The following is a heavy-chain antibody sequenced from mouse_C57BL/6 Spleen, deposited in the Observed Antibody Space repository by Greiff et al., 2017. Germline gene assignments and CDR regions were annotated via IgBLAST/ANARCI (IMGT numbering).Heavy chain of an antibody. CDR2: IRNKANGYTT. D-gene: IGHD1-1*01. Sequence: EVKLMESGGGLVQPGGSLSLSCAASGFTFTDYYMSWVRQPPGKALEWLGFIRNKANGYTTEYSASVKGRFTISRDNSQSILYLQMNAMRAEDSATYYCARSTTVVAPYFGYWGQGTTLTVSS. J-gene: IGHJ2*01. V-gene: IGHV7-3*01. CDR1: GFTFTDYY. CDR3: ARSTTVVAPYFGY.